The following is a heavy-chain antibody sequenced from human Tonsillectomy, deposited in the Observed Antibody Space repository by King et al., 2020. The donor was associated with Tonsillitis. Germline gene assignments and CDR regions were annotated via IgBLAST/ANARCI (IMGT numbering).Heavy chain of an antibody. CDR2: IIPIFGTA. D-gene: IGHD3-22*01. J-gene: IGHJ5*02. CDR3: TRCDSSGYQYAWFDP. V-gene: IGHV1-69*01. Sequence: VQLVESGAEVKKPGSSVKVSCKASGDTFSTYAISWVRQAPGQGLEWMGGIIPIFGTATYAQKFQGRVTITADESTSTAYMELSSLRSEDTAVYYCTRCDSSGYQYAWFDPWGQGTLVTVSS. CDR1: GDTFSTYA.